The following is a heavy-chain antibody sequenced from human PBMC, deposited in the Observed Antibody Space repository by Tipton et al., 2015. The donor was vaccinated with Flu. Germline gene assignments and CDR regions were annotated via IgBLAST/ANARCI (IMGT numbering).Heavy chain of an antibody. CDR2: INHSGST. D-gene: IGHD4-11*01. CDR1: GGSFSDNY. V-gene: IGHV4-34*01. CDR3: ARRDYSNYVSEPKNWFDP. Sequence: LRLSCAVYGGSFSDNYWSWIRQPPGKGLEWIGEINHSGSTNYNPSLKSRVTMSVDTSKNQFSLRLKSVTAADTAVYYCARRDYSNYVSEPKNWFDPWGQGTLVTVSS. J-gene: IGHJ5*02.